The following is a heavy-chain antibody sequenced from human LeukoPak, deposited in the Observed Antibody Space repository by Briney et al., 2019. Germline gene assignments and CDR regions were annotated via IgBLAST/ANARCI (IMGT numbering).Heavy chain of an antibody. V-gene: IGHV3-30*18. Sequence: GGSLRLSCAASGFTFSSYGMHWVRQAPGKGLEWVAVISYDGSNKYYADSVKGRFTISRDNSKNTLYLQMNSLRAEDTAVYYCAKSNARIQLWLSAFDIWGQGTMVTVSS. D-gene: IGHD5-18*01. CDR1: GFTFSSYG. CDR2: ISYDGSNK. CDR3: AKSNARIQLWLSAFDI. J-gene: IGHJ3*02.